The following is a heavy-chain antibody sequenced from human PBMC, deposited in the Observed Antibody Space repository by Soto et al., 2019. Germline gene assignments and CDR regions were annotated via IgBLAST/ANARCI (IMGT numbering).Heavy chain of an antibody. CDR2: FNPSGGST. D-gene: IGHD2-21*01. CDR1: GYTFTSYY. Sequence: QVQLVQSGAEVKKPGASVKVSCKASGYTFTSYYMHWVRQAPGQGLEWMGMFNPSGGSTTYAHKFHGRVIMTRDTSTSTVYMELSSLRSEDTAVYYCAKDLGYPSISHDAFDIWGQGRMVTVSS. V-gene: IGHV1-46*03. CDR3: AKDLGYPSISHDAFDI. J-gene: IGHJ3*02.